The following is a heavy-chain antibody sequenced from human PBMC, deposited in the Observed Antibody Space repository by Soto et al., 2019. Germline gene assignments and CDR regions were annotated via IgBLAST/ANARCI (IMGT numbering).Heavy chain of an antibody. J-gene: IGHJ3*02. CDR1: GFTFSSYA. V-gene: IGHV3-23*01. D-gene: IGHD2-2*01. Sequence: EVQRLESGGGWVQPGGSLRLSCAASGFTFSSYAMSWVRQAPGKGLEWVSDISGSGGSTYYADSVKGRFTITRDNSKNTLYLQMNMLRDEDTAVYYWANDSIVVVPAAIHGAFDIWGQGTMVTVSS. CDR3: ANDSIVVVPAAIHGAFDI. CDR2: ISGSGGST.